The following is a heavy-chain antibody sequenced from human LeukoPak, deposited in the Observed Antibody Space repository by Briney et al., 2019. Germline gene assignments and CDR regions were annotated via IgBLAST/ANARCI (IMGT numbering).Heavy chain of an antibody. CDR2: IYYSGST. V-gene: IGHV4-59*08. CDR3: ARHLLVGDASSSFVY. Sequence: SETLSLTCTGSGVSISSYYWSWIRQPPGKGLEWIAYIYYSGSTNYNPSLKSRVTTSVDTSKNQFSLKLSSVTAADTAVYYCARHLLVGDASSSFVYWGQRTLVTVSS. D-gene: IGHD1-26*01. CDR1: GVSISSYY. J-gene: IGHJ4*02.